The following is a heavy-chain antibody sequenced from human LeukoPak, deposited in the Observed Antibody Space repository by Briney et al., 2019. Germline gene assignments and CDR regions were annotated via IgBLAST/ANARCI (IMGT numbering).Heavy chain of an antibody. CDR2: IKTKTDGGTT. CDR3: STDRVSGWD. J-gene: IGHJ4*02. V-gene: IGHV3-15*01. D-gene: IGHD6-19*01. Sequence: GGSLRLSCAASGFTFSNAWMSWVRQAPGKGLEWVGRIKTKTDGGTTDYAAPVKGRFTISRDDSKNTLSLQMNSLKPEDTAVYYCSTDRVSGWDWGQGTLVTVSS. CDR1: GFTFSNAW.